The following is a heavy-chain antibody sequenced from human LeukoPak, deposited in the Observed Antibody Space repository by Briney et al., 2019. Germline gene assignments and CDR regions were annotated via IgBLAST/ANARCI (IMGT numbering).Heavy chain of an antibody. J-gene: IGHJ4*02. Sequence: GGSLRLSCAASGFTFSSYSMNWVRQAPGKGLEWVAVISYDGSNKYYADSVKGRFTISRDNSKNTLYLQMNSLRAEDTAVYYCANSGSYYSPPDYWGQGTLVTVSS. CDR1: GFTFSSYS. CDR2: ISYDGSNK. V-gene: IGHV3-30*18. CDR3: ANSGSYYSPPDY. D-gene: IGHD1-26*01.